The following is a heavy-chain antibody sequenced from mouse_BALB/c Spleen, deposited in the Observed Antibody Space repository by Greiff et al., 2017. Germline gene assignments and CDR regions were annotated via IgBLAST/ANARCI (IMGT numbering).Heavy chain of an antibody. CDR2: INPYNGDT. D-gene: IGHD1-2*01. CDR1: GYSFTGYF. V-gene: IGHV1-20*02. CDR3: ARCAPLTTATYYAMDY. Sequence: VQLQQSGPELVKPGASVKISCKASGYSFTGYFMNWVMQSHGKSLEWIGRINPYNGDTFYNQKFKGKATLTVDKSSSTAHMELRSLASEDSAVYYCARCAPLTTATYYAMDYWGQGTSVTVSS. J-gene: IGHJ4*01.